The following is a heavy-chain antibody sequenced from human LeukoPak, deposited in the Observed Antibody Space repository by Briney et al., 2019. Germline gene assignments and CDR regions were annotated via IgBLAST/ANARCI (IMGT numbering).Heavy chain of an antibody. CDR2: INPDSGGT. V-gene: IGHV1-2*02. D-gene: IGHD6-19*01. CDR1: GYTFTGYY. Sequence: ASVKVSCEASGYTFTGYYIHWVRQAPGQGLEWMGWINPDSGGTNYAQKFQGRVTMTRDTSIRTAYMELSRLRSDDTAVYYCARVLFYSSGNKSNRVDYWGQGTLVTVSS. J-gene: IGHJ4*02. CDR3: ARVLFYSSGNKSNRVDY.